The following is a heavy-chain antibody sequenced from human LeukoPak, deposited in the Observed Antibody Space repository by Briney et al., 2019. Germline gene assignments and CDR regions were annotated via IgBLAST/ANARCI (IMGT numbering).Heavy chain of an antibody. CDR3: AKAGYSSGLYRTYYDY. CDR1: GFTFSSYA. Sequence: PGGSLRLSCAASGFTFSSYAMSWVRQAPGKGLEWVSAISGSGVSTYYAASVKGRFTISRDNSKNTLYLQMNSLRAEDTAVYYCAKAGYSSGLYRTYYDYWGQGTLVTVSS. CDR2: ISGSGVST. D-gene: IGHD6-19*01. V-gene: IGHV3-23*01. J-gene: IGHJ4*02.